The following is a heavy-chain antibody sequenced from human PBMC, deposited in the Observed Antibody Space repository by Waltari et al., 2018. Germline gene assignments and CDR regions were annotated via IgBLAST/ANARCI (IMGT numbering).Heavy chain of an antibody. CDR1: GFTFSSNW. CDR2: IKPDGSEE. CDR3: TRVGEKGDY. V-gene: IGHV3-7*03. J-gene: IGHJ4*02. Sequence: EVQLVESGGGLVEPGGSLRVSCAASGFTFSSNWMSWVRQAPGKGLEWVANIKPDGSEEHYVDPVKGRFTISRDNTKNSLYLQMNSLRAEDTAVYYCTRVGEKGDYWGQGTLVTVSS.